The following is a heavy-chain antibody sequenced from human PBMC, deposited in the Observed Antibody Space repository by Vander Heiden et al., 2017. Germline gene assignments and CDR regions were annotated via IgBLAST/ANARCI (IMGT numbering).Heavy chain of an antibody. CDR3: AKVSSARIRHSFDI. Sequence: EVQLLESGGGLVQPGGSLRLSCAASGFTFSSYAMSWVRQAPGKGLEWVSAISGSGGSTYYADSVKGRFTISRDNTKNTLYLKMNSLRAEETAVYYCAKVSSARIRHSFDIWGQGTMVTVSS. V-gene: IGHV3-23*01. D-gene: IGHD5-12*01. CDR1: GFTFSSYA. J-gene: IGHJ3*02. CDR2: ISGSGGST.